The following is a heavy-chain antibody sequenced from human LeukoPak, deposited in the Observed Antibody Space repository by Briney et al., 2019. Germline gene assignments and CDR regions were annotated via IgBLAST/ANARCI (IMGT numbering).Heavy chain of an antibody. CDR2: ILPIFGTA. J-gene: IGHJ6*03. CDR1: GGTFSSYA. V-gene: IGHV1-69*13. CDR3: ASWAVDTAMVRYYYYYMDV. D-gene: IGHD5-18*01. Sequence: GASVKVSCKASGGTFSSYAISWVRQAPGQGPEWMGGILPIFGTANYAQKFQGRVTITADESTSTAYMELSSLRSEGTAVYYCASWAVDTAMVRYYYYYMDVWGKGTTVTISS.